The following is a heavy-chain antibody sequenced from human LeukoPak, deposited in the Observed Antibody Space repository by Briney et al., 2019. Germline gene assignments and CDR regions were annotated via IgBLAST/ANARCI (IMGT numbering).Heavy chain of an antibody. CDR3: AHYCSGGSCPTRQDNWFDP. V-gene: IGHV2-5*02. CDR1: GFSLSTSGVG. CDR2: IYWDDDK. J-gene: IGHJ5*02. Sequence: SGPTLVKPTQTLTLTCTFSGFSLSTSGVGVGWIRQPPGKALEWLALIYWDDDKRYSPSLKSRLTITKDTSKNQVVLTMTNMDPVDTATYYCAHYCSGGSCPTRQDNWFDPWGQGTLVTVSS. D-gene: IGHD2-15*01.